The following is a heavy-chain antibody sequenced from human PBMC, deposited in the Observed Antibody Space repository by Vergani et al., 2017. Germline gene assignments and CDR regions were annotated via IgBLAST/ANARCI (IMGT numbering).Heavy chain of an antibody. CDR2: FDPEHGEV. V-gene: IGHV1-24*01. CDR1: GYSLPELT. J-gene: IGHJ4*02. Sequence: QVQVVQSGSEVRKPGASVKLSCQVSGYSLPELTIHWVRQAPGKGLEWMGGFDPEHGEVTFAHHIQGRVTMTEDRSTDTAYMELSSLRPEDTALYYCAIVTEYYDSSGYYLDYWGQGTLVTV. CDR3: AIVTEYYDSSGYYLDY. D-gene: IGHD3-22*01.